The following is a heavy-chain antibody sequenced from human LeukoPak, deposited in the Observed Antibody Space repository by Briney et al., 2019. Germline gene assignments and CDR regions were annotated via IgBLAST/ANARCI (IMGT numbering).Heavy chain of an antibody. CDR2: IYYRVTS. D-gene: IGHD3-9*01. V-gene: IGHV4-59*01. CDR1: GDSISTYY. Sequence: SETLSLTCTVSGDSISTYYWSWIRQPPGKGLEWIGYIYYRVTSDYNPSLKSRVTISVDTSKNQFSLKLSSVTAADTAVYYCATLTGYSSESWFDPWGQGILVTVSS. CDR3: ATLTGYSSESWFDP. J-gene: IGHJ5*02.